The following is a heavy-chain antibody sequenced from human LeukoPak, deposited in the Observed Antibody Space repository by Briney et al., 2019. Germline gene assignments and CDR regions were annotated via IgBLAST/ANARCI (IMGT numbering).Heavy chain of an antibody. D-gene: IGHD3-16*02. CDR3: ARDNSVGDIAWWFDP. CDR2: INPSGSST. V-gene: IGHV1-46*01. J-gene: IGHJ5*02. Sequence: SPVRASCTASGYTFSRHYMHSVRQAPGQELEWRRVINPSGSSTIYAQKFQGRVTMTRDMSTTTDYMELRSLRSEDTAVYYCARDNSVGDIAWWFDPWGQGTLVTVSS. CDR1: GYTFSRHY.